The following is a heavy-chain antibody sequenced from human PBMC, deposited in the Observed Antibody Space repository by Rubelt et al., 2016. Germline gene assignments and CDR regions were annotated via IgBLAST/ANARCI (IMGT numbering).Heavy chain of an antibody. J-gene: IGHJ4*02. V-gene: IGHV3-7*01. Sequence: PGGSLRLSCAASGFTFSSYAMSWVRQAPGKGLEWVANIKQDGSEKYYVDSVKGRFTISRDNAKNSLYLQMNSLRAEDTAVYYCATGQQLDLGWYWGQGTLVTVSS. CDR2: IKQDGSEK. CDR1: GFTFSSYA. D-gene: IGHD6-13*01. CDR3: ATGQQLDLGWY.